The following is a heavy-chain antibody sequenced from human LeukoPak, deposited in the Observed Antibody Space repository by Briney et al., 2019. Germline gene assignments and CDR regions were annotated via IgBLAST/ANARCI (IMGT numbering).Heavy chain of an antibody. CDR3: ATLPVCSSTSCYTDDY. Sequence: ASVKVSCKASGYTFTELSMHWVRQAPGKGLEWMGGFDPEDGETIYAQKFQGRVTMTEDTSTDTAYMELSSLRSEDTAVYYCATLPVCSSTSCYTDDYWGQGTLVTVSS. CDR1: GYTFTELS. V-gene: IGHV1-24*01. J-gene: IGHJ4*02. CDR2: FDPEDGET. D-gene: IGHD2-2*02.